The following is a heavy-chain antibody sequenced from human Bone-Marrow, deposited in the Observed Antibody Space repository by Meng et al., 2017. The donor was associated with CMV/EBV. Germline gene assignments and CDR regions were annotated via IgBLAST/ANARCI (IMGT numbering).Heavy chain of an antibody. J-gene: IGHJ4*02. D-gene: IGHD3-10*01. V-gene: IGHV1-69*05. CDR3: ARGRHPFGELFYFDY. Sequence: SVKVSCKASGGTFSSYAISWVRQAPGQGLEWMGGFIPIFGTANYAQKFQGRVTITTDESTSTAYMELSSLRSEDTAVYYCARGRHPFGELFYFDYWGQGTPVTVSS. CDR1: GGTFSSYA. CDR2: FIPIFGTA.